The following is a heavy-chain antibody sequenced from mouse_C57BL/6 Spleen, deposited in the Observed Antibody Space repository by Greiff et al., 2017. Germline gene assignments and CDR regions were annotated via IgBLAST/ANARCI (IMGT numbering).Heavy chain of an antibody. Sequence: VQLKQSGAELVKPGASVKLSCTASGFNIKDYYMHWVKQRTEQGLEWIGRIDPEDGETKYAPKFPGKATITADTSSNTAYLQLSSLTSEDTAVYYCARSGDYGSSFDYWGQGTTLTVSS. CDR1: GFNIKDYY. V-gene: IGHV14-2*01. CDR2: IDPEDGET. CDR3: ARSGDYGSSFDY. D-gene: IGHD1-1*01. J-gene: IGHJ2*01.